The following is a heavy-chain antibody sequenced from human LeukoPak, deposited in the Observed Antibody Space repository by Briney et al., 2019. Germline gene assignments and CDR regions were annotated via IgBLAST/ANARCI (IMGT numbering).Heavy chain of an antibody. J-gene: IGHJ4*02. D-gene: IGHD7-27*01. V-gene: IGHV3-23*01. CDR1: RFTFSSYT. CDR3: AKRATGGLYFFDY. CDR2: ISGSGGTT. Sequence: GGSLRLSCAASRFTFSSYTMNWVRQAPGKGLEWVSTISGSGGTTYYADSVKGRFSISRDDSKNTLYLEMNSLRAEDTAVYYCAKRATGGLYFFDYWGQGTLVTVSS.